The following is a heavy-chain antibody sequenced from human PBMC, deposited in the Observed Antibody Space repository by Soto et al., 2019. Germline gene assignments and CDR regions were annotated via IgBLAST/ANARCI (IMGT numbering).Heavy chain of an antibody. CDR3: ARGRAGFWSGYFTY. Sequence: GASVKVSCKASGYTFTGYYMHWVRQAPGQGLEWMGWINPNSGGTNYAQKFQGRVTMTRETSISTAYMELSRLRSDDTAVYYCARGRAGFWSGYFTYWGQGTLVTVSS. CDR1: GYTFTGYY. V-gene: IGHV1-2*02. D-gene: IGHD3-3*01. J-gene: IGHJ4*02. CDR2: INPNSGGT.